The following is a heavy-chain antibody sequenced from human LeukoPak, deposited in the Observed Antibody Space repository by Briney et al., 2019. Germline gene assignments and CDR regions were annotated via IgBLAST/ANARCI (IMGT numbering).Heavy chain of an antibody. Sequence: ASVTVSCKASGYTFTSYDINWVRQATGQGLEWMGWMNPNSGNTGYAQKFQGRVTMTRNTSISTAYMELSSLRSEDTAVYYCARSYNWNYVPYYYYYMDVWGKGTTVTVSS. V-gene: IGHV1-8*01. J-gene: IGHJ6*03. D-gene: IGHD1-7*01. CDR2: MNPNSGNT. CDR1: GYTFTSYD. CDR3: ARSYNWNYVPYYYYYMDV.